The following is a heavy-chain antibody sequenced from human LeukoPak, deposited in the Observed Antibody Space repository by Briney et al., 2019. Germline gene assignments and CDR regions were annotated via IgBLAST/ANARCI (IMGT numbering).Heavy chain of an antibody. Sequence: SETLSLTCAVYGGSFSGYYWSWIRQPPGKGLEWIGEINHSGSTNYNPSLKSRVTTSVDTSKNQSSLKLSSVTAADTAVYYCARRAVFYYYYYYGMDVWGQGTTVTVSS. CDR2: INHSGST. D-gene: IGHD6-19*01. J-gene: IGHJ6*02. CDR1: GGSFSGYY. CDR3: ARRAVFYYYYYYGMDV. V-gene: IGHV4-34*01.